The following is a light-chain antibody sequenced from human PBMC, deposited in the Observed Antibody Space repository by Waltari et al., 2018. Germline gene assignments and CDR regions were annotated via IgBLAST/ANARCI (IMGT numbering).Light chain of an antibody. CDR2: ATS. V-gene: IGKV1-9*01. Sequence: QLTQSPSSLSASAGDRVTITCRASQAIRSYLAWYQQKPGKAPKVLIYATSTLQRGVPSRFSGSGSGTDFTLTISSLQPEDYYCQQLDSYPFTFGPGTKVDIK. CDR1: QAIRSY. CDR3: QQLDSYPFT. J-gene: IGKJ3*01.